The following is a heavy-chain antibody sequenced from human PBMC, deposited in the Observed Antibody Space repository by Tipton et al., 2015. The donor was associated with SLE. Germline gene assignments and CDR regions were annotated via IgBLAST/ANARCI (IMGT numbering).Heavy chain of an antibody. Sequence: SLRLSCAASGFTFSTFWMTWVRQTPGKGLEWVSSISSSSSYIYYADSVKGRFTISRDNAKNSLYLQMNSLRAEDTAVYYCARDRFSDIWGQGTMVTVSS. CDR3: ARDRFSDI. J-gene: IGHJ3*02. V-gene: IGHV3-21*01. CDR2: ISSSSSYI. CDR1: GFTFSTFW. D-gene: IGHD3-3*01.